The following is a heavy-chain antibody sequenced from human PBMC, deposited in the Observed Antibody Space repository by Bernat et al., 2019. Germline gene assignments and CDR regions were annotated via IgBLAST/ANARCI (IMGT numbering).Heavy chain of an antibody. Sequence: EVQLVESGGGLVQPGGSLRLSCAASGFTFSSYEMNWVRQAPGKGLEWVSYISSSGSTIYYADPVKGRFTITRDNAKNSLYLQMNRLGAEETAVYYCARDGDSSGYYPPPLDYWGQGTLVTASS. D-gene: IGHD3-22*01. CDR2: ISSSGSTI. CDR3: ARDGDSSGYYPPPLDY. J-gene: IGHJ4*02. CDR1: GFTFSSYE. V-gene: IGHV3-48*03.